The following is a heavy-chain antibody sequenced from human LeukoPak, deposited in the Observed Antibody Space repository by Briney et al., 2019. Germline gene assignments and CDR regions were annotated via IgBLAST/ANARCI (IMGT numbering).Heavy chain of an antibody. V-gene: IGHV3-21*04. J-gene: IGHJ6*02. CDR1: GFTFSSYS. CDR2: ISSSSSYI. D-gene: IGHD3-9*01. Sequence: GGSLRLSCAASGFTFSSYSMNWVRQAPGKGLEWVSSISSSSSYIYYADSVKGRFTISRDNAKNSLYLQMNSLRSEDTAVYYCARVGHEGYYDILTGYSRPYYYYGMDVWGQGTTVTVSS. CDR3: ARVGHEGYYDILTGYSRPYYYYGMDV.